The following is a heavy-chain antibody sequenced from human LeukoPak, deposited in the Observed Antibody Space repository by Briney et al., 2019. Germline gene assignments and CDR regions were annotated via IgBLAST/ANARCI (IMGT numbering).Heavy chain of an antibody. D-gene: IGHD3-3*01. CDR1: GFTFSNYW. Sequence: PGGSLRLSCAASGFTFSNYWMSWVRQAPGKGLDWVANINQEGSERYYVDSVKGRFSISRDNAKNSLYLQMNSLRAEDTAVYYCARDDFWSGYYPDYWGQGTLVTVSS. V-gene: IGHV3-7*01. CDR3: ARDDFWSGYYPDY. CDR2: INQEGSER. J-gene: IGHJ4*02.